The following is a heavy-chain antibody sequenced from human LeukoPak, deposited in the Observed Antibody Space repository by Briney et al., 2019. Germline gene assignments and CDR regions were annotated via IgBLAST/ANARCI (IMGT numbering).Heavy chain of an antibody. D-gene: IGHD3-10*01. Sequence: SETLSLTCAVYGGSFSGYYWSWIRQPRGKGLEWIGEINHSGSTNYNPSLKSRVTISVDTSKNQFSLKLSSVTAADTAVYYCARGKPARGSGRSSFDYWGQGTLVTASS. V-gene: IGHV4-34*01. CDR1: GGSFSGYY. CDR3: ARGKPARGSGRSSFDY. J-gene: IGHJ4*02. CDR2: INHSGST.